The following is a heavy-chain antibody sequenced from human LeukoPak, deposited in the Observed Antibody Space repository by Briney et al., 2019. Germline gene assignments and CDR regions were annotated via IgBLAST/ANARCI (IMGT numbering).Heavy chain of an antibody. CDR2: IYYSGST. J-gene: IGHJ4*02. CDR1: GDSISSGDYY. D-gene: IGHD3-16*02. V-gene: IGHV4-61*10. Sequence: SETLSLTCTVSGDSISSGDYYWSWIRQPAGKGLEWIGYIYYSGSTNYNPSLKSRVTISVDTSKNQFSLKLTSVTAADTAVYYCARTWLYPYYFDYWGQGTLVTVSS. CDR3: ARTWLYPYYFDY.